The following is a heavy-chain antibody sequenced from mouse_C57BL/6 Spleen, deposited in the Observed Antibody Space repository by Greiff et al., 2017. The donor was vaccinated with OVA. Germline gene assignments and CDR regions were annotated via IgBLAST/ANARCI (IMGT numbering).Heavy chain of an antibody. Sequence: EVQLVESGGDLVKPGGSLKLSCAASGFTFSSYGMSWVRQTPDKRLEWVATISSGGSYTYYPDRVKGRFTISRDNAKNTLYLQMSSLKSEDTDMYYCARHAGTGVYFDYWGQGTTLTVSS. CDR2: ISSGGSYT. CDR3: ARHAGTGVYFDY. CDR1: GFTFSSYG. J-gene: IGHJ2*01. V-gene: IGHV5-6*01. D-gene: IGHD3-3*01.